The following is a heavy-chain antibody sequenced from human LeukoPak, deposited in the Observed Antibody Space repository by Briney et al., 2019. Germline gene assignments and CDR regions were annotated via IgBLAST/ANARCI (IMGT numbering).Heavy chain of an antibody. CDR3: ASSADTAMGTYYFDY. CDR2: IYYSGST. CDR1: GGSISSYY. J-gene: IGHJ4*02. Sequence: SETLSLTCTVSGGSISSYYWSWIRQPPGKGLEWIGYIYYSGSTNYNPSLKSRVTISVDTSKNQFSLKLSSVTAADTAVYYCASSADTAMGTYYFDYWGQGTLVTVSS. V-gene: IGHV4-59*08. D-gene: IGHD5-18*01.